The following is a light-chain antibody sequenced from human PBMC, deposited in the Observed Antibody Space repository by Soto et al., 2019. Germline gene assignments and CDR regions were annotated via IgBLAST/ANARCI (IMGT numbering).Light chain of an antibody. CDR1: QSVSRSY. CDR3: QQYGSPPAT. J-gene: IGKJ5*01. CDR2: AAS. Sequence: EIELTQSPGTLSLSPGERATLSCRASQSVSRSYLAWYQQKPGQAPRLLIYAASSRATGIPDRFSGSGSGTDFTLTISRLEPEDFAVYYCQQYGSPPATFGQGTRLEIK. V-gene: IGKV3-20*01.